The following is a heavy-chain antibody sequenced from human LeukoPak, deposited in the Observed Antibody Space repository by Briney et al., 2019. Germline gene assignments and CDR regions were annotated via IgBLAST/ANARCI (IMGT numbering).Heavy chain of an antibody. CDR1: GFTFSSYS. CDR2: ISSSSSYI. D-gene: IGHD3-22*01. J-gene: IGHJ5*02. Sequence: GGSLRPSCAASGFTFSSYSMNWVRQAPGKGLEWVSSISSSSSYIYYADSVKGRFTISRDNAKNSLYLQMNSLRAEDTAVYYCARVTPNYYDSSGYYLFDPWGQGTLVTVSS. CDR3: ARVTPNYYDSSGYYLFDP. V-gene: IGHV3-21*01.